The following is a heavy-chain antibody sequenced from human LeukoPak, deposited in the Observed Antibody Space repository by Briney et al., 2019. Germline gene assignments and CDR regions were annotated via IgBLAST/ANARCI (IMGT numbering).Heavy chain of an antibody. Sequence: GGSLRLSCAASGFTFSSYGMHWVRQAPGKGLEWVAVISYDGSNKYYADSVKGRFTISRDNPKNTLYLQMNSLRAEDTAVYYCAKDRTYYYGSGSYYNGDAFDIWGQGTMVTVSS. D-gene: IGHD3-10*01. CDR1: GFTFSSYG. V-gene: IGHV3-30*18. J-gene: IGHJ3*02. CDR3: AKDRTYYYGSGSYYNGDAFDI. CDR2: ISYDGSNK.